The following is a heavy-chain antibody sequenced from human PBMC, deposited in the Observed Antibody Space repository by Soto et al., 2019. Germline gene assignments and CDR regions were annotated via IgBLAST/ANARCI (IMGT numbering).Heavy chain of an antibody. CDR2: INPNSGNI. Sequence: ASVKVSCKASGDTFTTYDINWVRQATGHGLEWMGWINPNSGNIGCGQRFQGRVTMTRDTAIRTAYMEVSSLRSDDTAVYYCARGRASGSYYLLDYWGQGTLVTVSS. CDR3: ARGRASGSYYLLDY. D-gene: IGHD3-10*01. CDR1: GDTFTTYD. J-gene: IGHJ4*02. V-gene: IGHV1-8*01.